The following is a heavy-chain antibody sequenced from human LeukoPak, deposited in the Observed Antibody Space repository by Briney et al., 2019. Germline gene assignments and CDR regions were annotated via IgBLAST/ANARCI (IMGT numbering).Heavy chain of an antibody. CDR1: GFTFSNNA. V-gene: IGHV3-23*01. J-gene: IGHJ2*01. Sequence: GGSLRLSCAASGFTFSNNAMSWVRQAPEKGPEWVSAISSSGVSTHYADSVKGLFTISRDISKNTLYLQMNSLRVEDTAIYYCAKARDWYFDLWGRGTLVTVSS. CDR2: ISSSGVST. CDR3: AKARDWYFDL.